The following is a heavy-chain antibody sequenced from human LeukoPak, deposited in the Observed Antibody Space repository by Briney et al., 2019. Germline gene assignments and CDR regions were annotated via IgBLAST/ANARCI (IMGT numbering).Heavy chain of an antibody. J-gene: IGHJ4*02. CDR3: ARDSVMYSSSRGFDY. D-gene: IGHD6-13*01. V-gene: IGHV1-8*03. Sequence: GASVKVSCKASGYTFPSYDINWVRQATGQGLEWMGWMNPNSGNTGYAQKFQGRVTITADESTSTAYMELSSLRSEDTAVYYCARDSVMYSSSRGFDYWGQGTLVTVSS. CDR2: MNPNSGNT. CDR1: GYTFPSYD.